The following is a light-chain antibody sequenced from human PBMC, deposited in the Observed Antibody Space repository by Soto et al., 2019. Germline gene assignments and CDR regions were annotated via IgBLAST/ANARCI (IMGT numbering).Light chain of an antibody. Sequence: EIVMTQSPATLSVSPGERATLSCRASQSVSSNLAWYQQKPGQAPRLLIYGASTRATGIPARFSGSGSGTEFPLTIISLQSEDFAVYYCQQYNNWPPITFGQGTRREIK. V-gene: IGKV3-15*01. J-gene: IGKJ5*01. CDR3: QQYNNWPPIT. CDR1: QSVSSN. CDR2: GAS.